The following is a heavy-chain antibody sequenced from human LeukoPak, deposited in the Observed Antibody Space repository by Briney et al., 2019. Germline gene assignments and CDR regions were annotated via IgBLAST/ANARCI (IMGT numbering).Heavy chain of an antibody. V-gene: IGHV1-69*05. Sequence: GSSVKVSCKASGGTFSSYAISWVRQAPVQGLEWMGRIIPIFGTAHYAQKFQGRVTITTDESTNTVYMEMSGLRPDDTAVYYCVRPDRIFGVPAAFDAWGQGTLVAVSS. J-gene: IGHJ3*01. CDR1: GGTFSSYA. D-gene: IGHD3-3*02. CDR3: VRPDRIFGVPAAFDA. CDR2: IIPIFGTA.